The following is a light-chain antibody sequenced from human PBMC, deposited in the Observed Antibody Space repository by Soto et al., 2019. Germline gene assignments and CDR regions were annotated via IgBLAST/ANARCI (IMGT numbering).Light chain of an antibody. CDR2: GAS. CDR3: QQRSNWPPWT. V-gene: IGKV3D-20*02. Sequence: EIVLTQSPGTLSLSPGERATLSCRASQSVSSSYLAWYQQKPGQAPRRLIYGASSRATGIPARFSGSGSGTDFTLTISSLEPEDFAVYYCQQRSNWPPWTFGQGTKVDI. J-gene: IGKJ1*01. CDR1: QSVSSSY.